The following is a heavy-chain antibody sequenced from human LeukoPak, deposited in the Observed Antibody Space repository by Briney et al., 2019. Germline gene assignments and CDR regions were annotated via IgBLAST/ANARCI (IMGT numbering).Heavy chain of an antibody. CDR1: GFTFNTYW. CDR3: ARAPSEIGGYYPEYFRH. Sequence: GGSLRLSCAASGFTFNTYWMHWVRQAPGKGLVWVSRIKSDGSTRYAGSVKGRFTVSRDNAKNTVSLQMNSLRAEDTGVYYCARAPSEIGGYYPEYFRHWGQGTLVIVSS. J-gene: IGHJ1*01. CDR2: IKSDGST. V-gene: IGHV3-74*01. D-gene: IGHD3-22*01.